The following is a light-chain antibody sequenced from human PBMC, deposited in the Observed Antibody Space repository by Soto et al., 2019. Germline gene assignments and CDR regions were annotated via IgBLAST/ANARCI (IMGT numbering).Light chain of an antibody. V-gene: IGLV2-14*01. CDR3: SSYTSSSTYVV. CDR1: RSDVGGYNY. Sequence: QSALTQPASVSGSPGQSITISCTGTRSDVGGYNYVSWYQQHPGKAPKLMIYDVSNRPSGVSNRFSGSMSGNTASLTISGLQAEDEADYYCSSYTSSSTYVVFGGGTKLTVL. CDR2: DVS. J-gene: IGLJ2*01.